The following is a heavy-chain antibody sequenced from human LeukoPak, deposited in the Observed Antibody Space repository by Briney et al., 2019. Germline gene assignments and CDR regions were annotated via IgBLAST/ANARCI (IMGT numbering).Heavy chain of an antibody. CDR1: GFTFSSYA. V-gene: IGHV3-30*02. CDR3: AKDRRYYYGSGSYIDY. J-gene: IGHJ4*02. CDR2: IRYDGSNK. D-gene: IGHD3-10*01. Sequence: GGSLRLSCAASGFTFSSYAMSWVRQAPGKGLEWVAFIRYDGSNKYYADSVKGRFTISRDNSKNTLYLQMNSLRAEDTAVYYCAKDRRYYYGSGSYIDYWGQGTLVTVSS.